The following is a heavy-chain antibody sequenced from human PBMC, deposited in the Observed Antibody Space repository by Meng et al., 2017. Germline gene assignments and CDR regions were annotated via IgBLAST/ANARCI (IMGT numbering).Heavy chain of an antibody. Sequence: ASVKVSCKASGYTFTSYDINWVRQATGQGLEWMGWMNPNSGNTGYAQKFQGRVTITRNTSISTAYMELSSLRSEDTAVYYCARVRGYEGWGSDDSQRAVFDYWGQGTLVTVSS. V-gene: IGHV1-8*03. CDR2: MNPNSGNT. D-gene: IGHD3-16*01. CDR3: ARVRGYEGWGSDDSQRAVFDY. J-gene: IGHJ4*02. CDR1: GYTFTSYD.